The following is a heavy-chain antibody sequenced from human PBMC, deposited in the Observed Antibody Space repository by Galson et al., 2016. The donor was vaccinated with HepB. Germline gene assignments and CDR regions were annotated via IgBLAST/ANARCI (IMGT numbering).Heavy chain of an antibody. CDR1: GFTFSNNA. Sequence: SLRLSCAASGFTFSNNAMSWVRQAPGKGLEWVSTISGGDGNTYYADSVKGRFTISRDSSKNTVFLQMNSLRADDTAVYYGAKYKGHPFYYDYMDVWGKGTTVTVSS. D-gene: IGHD1-1*01. CDR2: ISGGDGNT. CDR3: AKYKGHPFYYDYMDV. V-gene: IGHV3-23*01. J-gene: IGHJ6*03.